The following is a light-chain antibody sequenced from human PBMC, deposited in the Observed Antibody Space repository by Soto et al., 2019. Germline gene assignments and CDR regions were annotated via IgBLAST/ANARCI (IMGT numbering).Light chain of an antibody. V-gene: IGKV3-20*01. CDR3: QQCGPSLKYT. CDR2: GAS. CDR1: QSVSSSY. J-gene: IGKJ2*01. Sequence: EIVLTQSPGTLSLSPGERATLSCRASQSVSSSYLAWYQQKPGQAPRLLIYGASNRATGIPDRFSGSGSGTDFTLTISRLEPEDFAVYYCQQCGPSLKYTFGQGTKVDIK.